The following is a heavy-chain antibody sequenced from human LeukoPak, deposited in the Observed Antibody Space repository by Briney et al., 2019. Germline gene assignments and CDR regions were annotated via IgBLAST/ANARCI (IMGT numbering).Heavy chain of an antibody. V-gene: IGHV3-30*04. CDR2: ISYDGSNK. J-gene: IGHJ5*02. Sequence: GGSLRLSCAASGFTFSSYAMHWVRQAPGKGLEWVAVISYDGSNKYYADSVKGRFTISRDNSKNTLYLQMNSLRAEDTAVYYCARDPSSGWYLKGWFDPWGQGTLVTVSS. D-gene: IGHD6-19*01. CDR1: GFTFSSYA. CDR3: ARDPSSGWYLKGWFDP.